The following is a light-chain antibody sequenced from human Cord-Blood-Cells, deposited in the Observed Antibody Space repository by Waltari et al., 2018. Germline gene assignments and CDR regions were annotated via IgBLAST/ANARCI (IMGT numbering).Light chain of an antibody. CDR3: QQYDNLLMYT. Sequence: DIQMNQSPSSLSASVGDRVTITCQASQDISNYLNWYQKKPGKAPKLLIYDASNLETGVPSRFSGSGSGTDFTFTISSLQPEDIATYYCQQYDNLLMYTFGQGTKLEIK. J-gene: IGKJ2*01. V-gene: IGKV1-33*01. CDR2: DAS. CDR1: QDISNY.